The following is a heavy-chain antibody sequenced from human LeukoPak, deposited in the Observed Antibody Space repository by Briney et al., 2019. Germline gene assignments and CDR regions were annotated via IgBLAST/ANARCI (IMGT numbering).Heavy chain of an antibody. CDR1: GYTLTELS. D-gene: IGHD2-15*01. CDR3: ATWRCSGGSCYSLPYYYGMDV. J-gene: IGHJ6*02. CDR2: FDPEDGET. Sequence: ASVKVSCKVSGYTLTELSMHWVRQAPGKGLEWMGGFDPEDGETIYAQKFQGRVTVTEDTSTDTAYMELSSLRSEDTAVYYCATWRCSGGSCYSLPYYYGMDVWGQGTTVTVSS. V-gene: IGHV1-24*01.